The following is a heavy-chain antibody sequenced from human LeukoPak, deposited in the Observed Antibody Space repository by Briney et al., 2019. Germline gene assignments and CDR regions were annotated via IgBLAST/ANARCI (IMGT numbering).Heavy chain of an antibody. Sequence: ASVKVSCKASGGTFSSYAISWVRQAPGQGLEWMGGIIPIFGTANYAQEFQGRVTITADESTSTACMELSSLRSEDTAVYYCARDSSGWYSPAFDYWGQGTLVTVSS. CDR2: IIPIFGTA. CDR1: GGTFSSYA. V-gene: IGHV1-69*13. J-gene: IGHJ4*02. CDR3: ARDSSGWYSPAFDY. D-gene: IGHD6-19*01.